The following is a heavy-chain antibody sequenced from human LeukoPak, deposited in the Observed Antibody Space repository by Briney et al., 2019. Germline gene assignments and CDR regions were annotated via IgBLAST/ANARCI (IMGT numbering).Heavy chain of an antibody. D-gene: IGHD3-10*01. CDR1: GLTFSSYW. CDR3: ARGDSGWGGGDAFHI. CDR2: IKQDGTET. V-gene: IGHV3-7*01. Sequence: GGSLRLSCAASGLTFSSYWMSWVRQAPGKGLEWVASIKQDGTETYYVDSVESRFTISRDNAKNSLYLQMNSLRVDDTAMYYCARGDSGWGGGDAFHIWGQGTMVTVSS. J-gene: IGHJ3*02.